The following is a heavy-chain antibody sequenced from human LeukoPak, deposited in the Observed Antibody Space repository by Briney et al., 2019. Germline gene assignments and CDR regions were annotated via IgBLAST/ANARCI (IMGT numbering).Heavy chain of an antibody. CDR1: GYSISSGYY. Sequence: SETLSLTCAVSGYSISSGYYWGWIRQPPGKGLEWIGSIYYSGSTYYNPSLKSRVTISVDTSKNQFSLKLSSVTAADTAVYYCARDYDFWSDYAFDIWGQGTMVTVSS. V-gene: IGHV4-38-2*02. CDR3: ARDYDFWSDYAFDI. J-gene: IGHJ3*02. CDR2: IYYSGST. D-gene: IGHD3-3*01.